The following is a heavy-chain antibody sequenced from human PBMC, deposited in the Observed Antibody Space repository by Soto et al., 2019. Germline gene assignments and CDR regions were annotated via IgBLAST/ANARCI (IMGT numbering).Heavy chain of an antibody. CDR2: ISHSGST. J-gene: IGHJ5*02. V-gene: IGHV4-34*01. Sequence: SETLSLTCAVYGGSFSSYFWSWIRQPPGKGLKWIGEISHSGSTNYNPSVKTRVTISVDTSKKQLSLKLSSVTAADTAGYDCARGSVIAARRGWCDPWGQGTLVTVSS. D-gene: IGHD6-6*01. CDR3: ARGSVIAARRGWCDP. CDR1: GGSFSSYF.